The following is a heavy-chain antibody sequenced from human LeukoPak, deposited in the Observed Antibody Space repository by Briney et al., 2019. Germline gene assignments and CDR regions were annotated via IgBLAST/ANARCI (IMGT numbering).Heavy chain of an antibody. D-gene: IGHD4-23*01. V-gene: IGHV3-48*03. J-gene: IGHJ4*02. Sequence: GGSLRLSCGAYGFTFSSYEMNWVRQAPGKGLEWVSYISSSGSAMYYADSVKGRFTISRDNAKNSLYLQMDSLRAEDTAVYYCARVKGGGANSCFDYWGQGTLVTVSS. CDR2: ISSSGSAM. CDR3: ARVKGGGANSCFDY. CDR1: GFTFSSYE.